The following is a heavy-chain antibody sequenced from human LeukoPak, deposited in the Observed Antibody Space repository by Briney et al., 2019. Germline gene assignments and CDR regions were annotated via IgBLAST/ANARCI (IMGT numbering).Heavy chain of an antibody. CDR2: ISGSGGST. J-gene: IGHJ4*02. CDR3: AKGEYCSTTSCYTLYY. Sequence: GGSLRLSCAASGFTFSSYAMSWVRQAPGKGLEWVSAISGSGGSTYHADSVKGRFTISRDNSKNTLYLQMNSLRAEDTAVYYCAKGEYCSTTSCYTLYYWGQGTLVTVSS. CDR1: GFTFSSYA. V-gene: IGHV3-23*01. D-gene: IGHD2-2*02.